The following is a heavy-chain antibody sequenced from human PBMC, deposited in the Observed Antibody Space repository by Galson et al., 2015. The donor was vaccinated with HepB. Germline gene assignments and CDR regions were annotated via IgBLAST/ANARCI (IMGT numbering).Heavy chain of an antibody. CDR2: ISGSGTII. J-gene: IGHJ4*02. CDR1: GFTFSYYY. Sequence: SLRLSCAASGFTFSYYYMTWFRQSPGKGLEWVSSISGSGTIIYYADSVRGRFTISRDNAKNSLYLQMNRLRAEDTAMYYCARDHHDTLGYDVSNASYAGAKSRFDYWGQGTLVTVSS. CDR3: ARDHHDTLGYDVSNASYAGAKSRFDY. D-gene: IGHD3-3*01. V-gene: IGHV3-11*01.